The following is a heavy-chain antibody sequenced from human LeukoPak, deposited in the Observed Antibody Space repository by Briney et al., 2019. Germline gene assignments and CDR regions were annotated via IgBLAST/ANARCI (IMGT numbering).Heavy chain of an antibody. Sequence: ASVKVSCKATGYTFTSYGISWVRQAPGQGLEWMGWISSNSDNTNYAQKLQGRVTMTTDTSTSTAYMELRSLRSDDTALYFCARDWGSIKVIADYWGQDTLVTVSS. J-gene: IGHJ4*02. CDR3: ARDWGSIKVIADY. CDR2: ISSNSDNT. V-gene: IGHV1-18*01. CDR1: GYTFTSYG. D-gene: IGHD7-27*01.